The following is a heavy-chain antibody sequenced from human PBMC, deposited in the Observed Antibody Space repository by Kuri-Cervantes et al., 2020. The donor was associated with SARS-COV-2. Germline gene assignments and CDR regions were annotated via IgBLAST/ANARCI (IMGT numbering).Heavy chain of an antibody. CDR3: ANQGAFGPTNMDV. CDR1: GFTFSSYD. V-gene: IGHV3-13*01. J-gene: IGHJ6*03. D-gene: IGHD1-14*01. Sequence: GESLKISCAACGFTFSSYDMHWVRQATGKGLEWVSAIGTAGDTYYPGSVKGRFTISRDNSKNTLYLQMNSLRAEDTAVYYCANQGAFGPTNMDVWGKGTTVTVSS. CDR2: IGTAGDT.